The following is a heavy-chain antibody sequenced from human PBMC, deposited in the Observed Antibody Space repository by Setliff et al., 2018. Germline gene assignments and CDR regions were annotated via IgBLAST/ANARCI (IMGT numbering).Heavy chain of an antibody. J-gene: IGHJ1*01. V-gene: IGHV1-69*13. D-gene: IGHD1-26*01. CDR3: ATRGDSGSYYAAEYFQH. CDR1: GDTFRSYA. CDR2: VIPMSTTP. Sequence: GASVKVSCKVSGDTFRSYALTWVRQAPGQGLEWMGGVIPMSTTPRYAQKFQGRITITADESTRTVYMELTSLRSEDTAVYYCATRGDSGSYYAAEYFQHWGQGTLVTVSS.